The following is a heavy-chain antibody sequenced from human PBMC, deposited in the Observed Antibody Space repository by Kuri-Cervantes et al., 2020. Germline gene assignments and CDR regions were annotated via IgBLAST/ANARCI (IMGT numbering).Heavy chain of an antibody. Sequence: GESLKISCAASGFTFSSYAMHWVRQAPGKGLEWVAVISYDGSNKYYADSVKGRFTISRDNSKDTLYLQMNSLRAEDTALYYCAKVARSGYDYRGYFDYWGQGTLVTVSS. J-gene: IGHJ4*02. CDR3: AKVARSGYDYRGYFDY. V-gene: IGHV3-30*01. CDR2: ISYDGSNK. CDR1: GFTFSSYA. D-gene: IGHD5-12*01.